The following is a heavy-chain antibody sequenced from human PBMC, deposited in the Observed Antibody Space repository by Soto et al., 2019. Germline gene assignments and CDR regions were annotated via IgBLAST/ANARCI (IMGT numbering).Heavy chain of an antibody. D-gene: IGHD3-22*01. CDR1: GFTFSDYY. J-gene: IGHJ4*02. CDR3: ARWMTYYYDSSGRTN. Sequence: QVQLVESGGGLVKPGGSLRLSCAASGFTFSDYYMSWIRQAPGKGLEWVSYISSSSSYTNYADSVKGRFTISRDNAKNSLYLQMNSLRAEDTAVYYCARWMTYYYDSSGRTNWGQGTLVTVSS. CDR2: ISSSSSYT. V-gene: IGHV3-11*06.